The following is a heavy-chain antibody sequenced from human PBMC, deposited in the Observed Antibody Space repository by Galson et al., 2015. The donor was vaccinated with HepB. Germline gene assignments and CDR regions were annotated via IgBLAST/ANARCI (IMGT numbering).Heavy chain of an antibody. Sequence: LFPSSGFYVRSFSGYYWCLLRQPPGKGQGWIGVISHGGSTTYNPSLKSRLTILVDTSKKQFSLRLNSVTAADTAMYYCARSSWGVRGLMKGYFDYWGQGSLVTVSS. CDR2: ISHGGST. V-gene: IGHV4-34*01. CDR3: ARSSWGVRGLMKGYFDY. J-gene: IGHJ4*02. D-gene: IGHD3-10*01. CDR1: VRSFSGYY.